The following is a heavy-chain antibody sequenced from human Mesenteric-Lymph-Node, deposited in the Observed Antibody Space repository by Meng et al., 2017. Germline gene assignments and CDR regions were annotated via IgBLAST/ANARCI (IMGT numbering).Heavy chain of an antibody. CDR3: ARVGAYCGGDCYHPR. J-gene: IGHJ4*02. CDR2: IYHSGST. Sequence: QGEVEGAGPGSGKPSGSLSLTCAVAGGSLSSRNWWSWVRQPPGKGLEWIGEIYHSGSTNYNPSLKSRVTISVDESKNQFSLRLSSVTAADTAVYYCARVGAYCGGDCYHPRWGQGTLVTVSS. CDR1: GGSLSSRNW. V-gene: IGHV4-4*02. D-gene: IGHD2-21*02.